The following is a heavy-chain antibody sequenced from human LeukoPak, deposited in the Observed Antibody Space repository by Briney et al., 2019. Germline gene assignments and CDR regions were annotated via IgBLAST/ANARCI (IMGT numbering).Heavy chain of an antibody. CDR1: GFTFSSYA. CDR3: ALHPLLPSGNGGWYSY. V-gene: IGHV3-23*01. D-gene: IGHD6-19*01. J-gene: IGHJ4*02. Sequence: QAGGSLRLSCAASGFTFSSYAMSWVRQAPGKGLEWVSAISGSGGSTYYADSVKGRFTISRDNSKNTLYLQMNSLRAEDTAVYYCALHPLLPSGNGGWYSYWGQGTLVTVSS. CDR2: ISGSGGST.